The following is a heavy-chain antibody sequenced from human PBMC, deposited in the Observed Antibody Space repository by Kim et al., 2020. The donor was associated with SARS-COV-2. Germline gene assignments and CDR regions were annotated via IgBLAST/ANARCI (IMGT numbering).Heavy chain of an antibody. V-gene: IGHV4-61*08. CDR2: IYYSGTT. CDR3: ARSRDTSGYYRGMDV. D-gene: IGHD3-22*01. CDR1: GGSVSSDDYY. J-gene: IGHJ6*01. Sequence: SETLSLTCTVSGGSVSSDDYYWTWIRQPPGKGLEWIGNIYYSGTTHYNPSLKSRVTISVDTSKNQFSLKLSSLTAADTATYYCARSRDTSGYYRGMDVWG.